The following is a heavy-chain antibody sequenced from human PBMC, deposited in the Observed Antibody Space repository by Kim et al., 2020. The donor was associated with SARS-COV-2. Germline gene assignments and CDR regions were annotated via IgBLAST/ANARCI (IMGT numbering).Heavy chain of an antibody. D-gene: IGHD3-16*01. CDR1: GFTFSTYW. V-gene: IGHV3-7*01. J-gene: IGHJ4*02. Sequence: GGSLRLSCAASGFTFSTYWMSWVRQAPGKGLEWVANIKQDGGEKYYVGSVKGRFTISRDNAKNSLYLQMNSLRAEDTAVYYCARDSPRFMTRYWGQGTLVTVSS. CDR3: ARDSPRFMTRY. CDR2: IKQDGGEK.